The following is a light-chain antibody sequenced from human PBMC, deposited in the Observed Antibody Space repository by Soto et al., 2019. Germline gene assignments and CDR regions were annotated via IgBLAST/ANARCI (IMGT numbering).Light chain of an antibody. J-gene: IGLJ1*01. CDR2: DVT. V-gene: IGLV2-11*01. Sequence: QSVLAQPRSVSASPGQSVTISCTGTSSDVGRYDYVSWYQQLPGKAPNLIVYDVTERPSGVPDRFSGSKSGNTASLTISGLQAEDEADYSCCSFAGSYSYVFGTGTKVTVL. CDR1: SSDVGRYDY. CDR3: CSFAGSYSYV.